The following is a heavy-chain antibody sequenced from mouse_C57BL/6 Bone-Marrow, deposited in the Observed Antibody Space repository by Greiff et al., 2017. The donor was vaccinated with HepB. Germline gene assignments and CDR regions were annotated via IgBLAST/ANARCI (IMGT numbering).Heavy chain of an antibody. Sequence: VQLQQSGAELVRPGTSVKVSCKASGYAFTNYLIEWVKQRPGQGLEWIGVLNPGSGGTNYNEKFKGKATLTADKSSSTAYMQLSSLTSEDSAVYFCARLTTVVATDWGQGTTLTVSS. J-gene: IGHJ2*01. CDR3: ARLTTVVATD. D-gene: IGHD1-1*01. CDR1: GYAFTNYL. CDR2: LNPGSGGT. V-gene: IGHV1-54*01.